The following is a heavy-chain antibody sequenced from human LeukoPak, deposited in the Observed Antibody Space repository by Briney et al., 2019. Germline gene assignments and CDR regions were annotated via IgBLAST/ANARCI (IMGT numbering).Heavy chain of an antibody. V-gene: IGHV3-30-3*01. CDR3: ARGSGSSTRGWFDP. D-gene: IGHD6-13*01. J-gene: IGHJ5*02. CDR1: GFTFSSYA. CDR2: ISYDGSNK. Sequence: GGSQRLSCAASGFTFSSYAMHWVRQAPGKGLEWVAVISYDGSNKYYADSVKGRFTIPRDNSKNTLYLQMNSLRGEDTSVYYCARGSGSSTRGWFDPWGQGTLVTVSS.